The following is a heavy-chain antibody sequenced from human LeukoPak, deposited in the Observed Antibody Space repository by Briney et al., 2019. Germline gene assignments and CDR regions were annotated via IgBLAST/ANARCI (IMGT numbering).Heavy chain of an antibody. CDR2: ISAYNGNT. CDR3: ARAYDILTGYYKGAFDI. J-gene: IGHJ3*02. D-gene: IGHD3-9*01. V-gene: IGHV1-18*01. Sequence: ASVKVSCKASGYTFTSYGISWVRQAPGQGLEWMGWISAYNGNTNYAQKLQGRVTMTTDTSTSTAYMELRSLRSDDTAVYYCARAYDILTGYYKGAFDIWGQGTMVTVSS. CDR1: GYTFTSYG.